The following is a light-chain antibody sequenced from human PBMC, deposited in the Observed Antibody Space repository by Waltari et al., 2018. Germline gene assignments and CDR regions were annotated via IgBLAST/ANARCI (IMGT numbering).Light chain of an antibody. CDR3: QQETAWSWT. J-gene: IGKJ1*01. Sequence: QSPAPLSLSQGDRATLSCRASQSLNTRLAWYHQRPGQPPRLLIYDASKRAADIPDRFSGGGSGTDFTLTISRLEPEDVAVYFCQQETAWSWTFGQGTKVEIK. CDR1: QSLNTR. CDR2: DAS. V-gene: IGKV3D-20*02.